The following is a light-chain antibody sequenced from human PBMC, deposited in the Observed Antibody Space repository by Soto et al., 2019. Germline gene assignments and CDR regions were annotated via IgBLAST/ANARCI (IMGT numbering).Light chain of an antibody. Sequence: QSALTQPASVSGSPGQSITISCTGTSSDIGTYNLVSWYQHYPGKAPKVMIYAVTDRPSGVSSRFSGSKSGNTASLTISGLQAEDEADYYCSSYTSSSTLFGTGTKVTVL. CDR2: AVT. CDR3: SSYTSSSTL. J-gene: IGLJ1*01. CDR1: SSDIGTYNL. V-gene: IGLV2-14*02.